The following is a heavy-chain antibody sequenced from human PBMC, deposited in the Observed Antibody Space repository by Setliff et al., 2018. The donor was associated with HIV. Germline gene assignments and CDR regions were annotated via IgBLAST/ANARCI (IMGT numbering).Heavy chain of an antibody. Sequence: SETLSLTCAVSGGSISSSKWWSWVRQPPGKGLAWIGEIYHRGNTNYNPSLKSRVTISVDKSKNQFSLKVTSVTAADTAVYYCASGDNFWSGSYYWGQGTLVTVSS. V-gene: IGHV4-4*02. CDR3: ASGDNFWSGSYY. J-gene: IGHJ4*02. D-gene: IGHD3-3*01. CDR1: GGSISSSKW. CDR2: IYHRGNT.